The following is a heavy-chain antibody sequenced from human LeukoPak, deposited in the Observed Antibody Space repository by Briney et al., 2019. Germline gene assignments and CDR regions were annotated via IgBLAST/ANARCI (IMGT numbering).Heavy chain of an antibody. V-gene: IGHV4-39*01. CDR3: ARPQAPSGSSDNWFDP. J-gene: IGHJ5*02. CDR2: IYYSGST. CDR1: GGSISSSSYY. Sequence: SQTLSLTCTVSGGSISSSSYYWGWVRQPPGKGLEWIGSIYYSGSTYYNPSLKSRVTISVDTSKNQFSLKLSSVTAADTAVYYCARPQAPSGSSDNWFDPWGQGTLVTVSS. D-gene: IGHD1-26*01.